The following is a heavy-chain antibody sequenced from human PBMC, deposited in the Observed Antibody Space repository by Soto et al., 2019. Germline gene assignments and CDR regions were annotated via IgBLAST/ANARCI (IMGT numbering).Heavy chain of an antibody. CDR1: GFTFSSYA. CDR3: ATTSIIAAAGYYFDY. CDR2: ISGSGGST. J-gene: IGHJ4*02. D-gene: IGHD6-13*01. Sequence: SLRLSCAASGFTFSSYAMSWVRQAPGKGLEWVSAISGSGGSTYYADSVKGRFTISRDNSKNTLYLQMNSLRAEDTAVYYCATTSIIAAAGYYFDYWGQGTLVTVSS. V-gene: IGHV3-23*01.